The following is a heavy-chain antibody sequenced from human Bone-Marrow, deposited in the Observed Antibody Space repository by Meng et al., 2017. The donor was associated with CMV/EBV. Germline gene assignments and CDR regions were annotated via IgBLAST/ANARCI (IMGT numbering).Heavy chain of an antibody. D-gene: IGHD1-26*01. V-gene: IGHV3-30*04. CDR3: VYSGSYSVRDY. Sequence: GESLKISCAASGFTFSSYAMHWVRQAPGKGLEWVAVISYDGSNKYYADSVKGRFTISRDNSKNTLYLQMNSLRAEDTAVYYCVYSGSYSVRDYWGQGTPVTVSS. J-gene: IGHJ4*02. CDR2: ISYDGSNK. CDR1: GFTFSSYA.